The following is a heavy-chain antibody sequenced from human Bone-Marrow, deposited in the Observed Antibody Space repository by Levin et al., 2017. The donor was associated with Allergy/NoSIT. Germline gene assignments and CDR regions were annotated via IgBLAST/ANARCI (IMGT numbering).Heavy chain of an antibody. D-gene: IGHD3-16*01. CDR3: AGDCLRIFWGWGAFDI. Sequence: SETLSLTCTVSGGTISSGGYYWSRNRQHPGKGLEWIVYIYYSGSSYYNPSLKSRVTISVDTSKNQFSLKLSSVTAADTAVYYCAGDCLRIFWGWGAFDIWGQGTMVTVSS. CDR1: GGTISSGGYY. J-gene: IGHJ3*02. CDR2: IYYSGSS. V-gene: IGHV4-31*02.